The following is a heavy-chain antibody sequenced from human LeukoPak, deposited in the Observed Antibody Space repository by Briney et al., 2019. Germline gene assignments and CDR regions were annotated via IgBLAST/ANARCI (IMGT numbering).Heavy chain of an antibody. Sequence: GALVKVSCKVSGYTLTELSMHWVRQAPGKGLEWMGGFDPEDGETIYAQKFQGRVTMTEDTSTDTAYMELSSLRSEDTAVYYCATDLLSVAGTSDYWGQGTLVTVSS. CDR1: GYTLTELS. CDR3: ATDLLSVAGTSDY. J-gene: IGHJ4*02. CDR2: FDPEDGET. D-gene: IGHD6-19*01. V-gene: IGHV1-24*01.